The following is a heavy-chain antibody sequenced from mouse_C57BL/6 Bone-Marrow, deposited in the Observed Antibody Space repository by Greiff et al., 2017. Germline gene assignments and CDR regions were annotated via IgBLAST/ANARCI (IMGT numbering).Heavy chain of an antibody. CDR3: ARKGGGAMDY. Sequence: VKLVESGPGLVQPSQSLSITCTVSGFSLTSYGVHWVRQSPGKGLAWLGVIWSGGSTDYNAAFISRLGIRKDNSKSQVFFRMNSLDADDTAIYYCARKGGGAMDYWGQGTSVTVSS. V-gene: IGHV2-2*01. J-gene: IGHJ4*01. CDR1: GFSLTSYG. CDR2: IWSGGST.